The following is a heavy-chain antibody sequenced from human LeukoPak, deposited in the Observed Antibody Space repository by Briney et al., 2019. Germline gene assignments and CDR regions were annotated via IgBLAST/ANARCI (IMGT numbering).Heavy chain of an antibody. D-gene: IGHD1-26*01. Sequence: GGSLRLSCAASGFAFSDHYMAWVRQAPGKGLEWVGRIRNRANSYTTQYAASVKGRFIISRDESKNSMYLQMNSLNTEDTAVYYCAMVLGENYYEWFDPSGQGTLVTVSS. CDR1: GFAFSDHY. V-gene: IGHV3-72*01. CDR2: IRNRANSYTT. CDR3: AMVLGENYYEWFDP. J-gene: IGHJ5*02.